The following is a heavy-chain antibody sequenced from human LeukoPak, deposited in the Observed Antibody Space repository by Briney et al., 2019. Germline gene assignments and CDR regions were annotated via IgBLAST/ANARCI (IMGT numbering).Heavy chain of an antibody. D-gene: IGHD2-2*01. CDR3: ARSYCSSTSCYAAY. J-gene: IGHJ4*02. CDR2: IDPSDSYT. V-gene: IGHV5-10-1*01. Sequence: GESLKISCKASGYTFISYWISWVRQMPGKGLEWMGRIDPSDSYTNYSPSFQGHVTTSADKSITTAYLQWSGLKASDTAMYYCARSYCSSTSCYAAYWGQGTLVTVSS. CDR1: GYTFISYW.